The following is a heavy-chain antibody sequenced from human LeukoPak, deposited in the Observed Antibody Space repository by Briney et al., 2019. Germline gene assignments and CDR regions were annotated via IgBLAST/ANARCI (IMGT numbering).Heavy chain of an antibody. D-gene: IGHD2-8*01. CDR1: GYSFTSSW. V-gene: IGHV5-10-1*01. J-gene: IGHJ6*02. CDR3: ARLQPGVNYYYFGMDV. CDR2: IDPSDSYT. Sequence: GESLRISCKGSGYSFTSSWISWVRQMPGKGLEWMGRIDPSDSYTNYSPSFQGHVTISADKSINTAYLQWSSLKASDTAMYYCARLQPGVNYYYFGMDVWGQGTTVTVSS.